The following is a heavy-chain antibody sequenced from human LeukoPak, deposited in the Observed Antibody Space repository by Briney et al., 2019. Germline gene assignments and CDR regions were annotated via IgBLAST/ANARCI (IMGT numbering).Heavy chain of an antibody. V-gene: IGHV1-2*02. J-gene: IGHJ5*02. D-gene: IGHD6-13*01. CDR2: VNPNSGGT. CDR3: ARASSSWFDP. Sequence: ASVKVSCKASGYTFTGHYMHWVRQAPGQGLEWMGWVNPNSGGTNYAQKFQGRVTMTRDTSISTAYMELSRLRSDDTAVYYCARASSSWFDPWGQGTLVTVSS. CDR1: GYTFTGHY.